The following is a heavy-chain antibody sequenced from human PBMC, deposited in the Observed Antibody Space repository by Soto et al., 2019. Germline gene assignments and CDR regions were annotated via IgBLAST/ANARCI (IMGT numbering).Heavy chain of an antibody. D-gene: IGHD1-26*01. CDR2: ISGSGGST. CDR3: ARSGSYYAYYFDF. CDR1: GFTFSSYA. J-gene: IGHJ4*02. Sequence: GGSLRLSCAASGFTFSSYAMSWVRQAPGKGLEWVSAISGSGGSTYYADSVKGRFTISRDNSKNTLYLPMNSLRAEDTAVYYCARSGSYYAYYFDFWGQGTLVTVSS. V-gene: IGHV3-23*01.